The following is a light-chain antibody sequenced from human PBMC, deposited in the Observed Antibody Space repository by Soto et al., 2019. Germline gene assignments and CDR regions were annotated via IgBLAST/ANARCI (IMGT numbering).Light chain of an antibody. Sequence: DIQMTQSPSTLSASVGDRVTISCRASQSISTWLAWYQQKPGRAPKLLIYERSSLESGVPSRFTGSGSGTEFTLTISSLQPDDFATYYCQQYNSYSTFGQGTKVDIK. CDR2: ERS. V-gene: IGKV1-5*01. CDR1: QSISTW. J-gene: IGKJ1*01. CDR3: QQYNSYST.